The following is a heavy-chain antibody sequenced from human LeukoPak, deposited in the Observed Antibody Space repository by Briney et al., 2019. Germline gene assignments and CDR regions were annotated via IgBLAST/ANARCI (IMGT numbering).Heavy chain of an antibody. Sequence: SETLSLTCIVSGGSINSYYWSWVRQPPGKGLEWIGYIYYSGSTNYNPSLKSRVTISVDTSKNQFSLKLSSVTAADTAVYYCARHGGFTSPPLYWGQGTLVTVSS. V-gene: IGHV4-59*08. CDR3: ARHGGFTSPPLY. J-gene: IGHJ4*02. CDR1: GGSINSYY. D-gene: IGHD2-15*01. CDR2: IYYSGST.